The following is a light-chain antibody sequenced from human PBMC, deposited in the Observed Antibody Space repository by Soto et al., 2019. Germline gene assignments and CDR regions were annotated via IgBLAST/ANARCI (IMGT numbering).Light chain of an antibody. CDR1: QSISRT. V-gene: IGKV3D-15*01. CDR3: QQYNNWPLT. CDR2: DAS. Sequence: EIVLTQSPDTLSVSPWERATLSCRASQSISRTLAWYQQKSGQPPRLLIYDASTRATGFPARFSGSGSGTEFTLTITSLQSEAFAVNYCQQYNNWPLTFGGGTTVEIK. J-gene: IGKJ4*01.